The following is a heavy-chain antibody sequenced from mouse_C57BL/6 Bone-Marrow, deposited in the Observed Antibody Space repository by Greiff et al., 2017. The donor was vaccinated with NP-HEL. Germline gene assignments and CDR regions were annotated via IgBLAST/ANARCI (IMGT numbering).Heavy chain of an antibody. CDR3: ARDSSGWIDY. D-gene: IGHD3-2*02. CDR2: INYDGSST. V-gene: IGHV5-16*01. CDR1: GFTFSDYY. Sequence: EVQVVESEGGLVQPGSSMKLSCTASGFTFSDYYMAWVRQVPEKGLEWVANINYDGSSTYYLDSLKSRFIISRDNAKNILYLQMSSLKSEDTATYYCARDSSGWIDYWGQGTTLTVSS. J-gene: IGHJ2*01.